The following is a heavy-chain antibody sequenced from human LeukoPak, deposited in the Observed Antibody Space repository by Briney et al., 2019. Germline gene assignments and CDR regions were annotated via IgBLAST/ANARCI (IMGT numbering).Heavy chain of an antibody. CDR3: AKVGAIAARPSHFFVWAFDI. CDR2: ISGSGCST. Sequence: GGSLRLSCAASGFTFSSYAMSWVRQAPGKGLEWVSAISGSGCSTYYTDSDKDLFTISRANSKNTLYLTMNRLRAKHKAAYYCAKVGAIAARPSHFFVWAFDIWGQGTMVTVSS. CDR1: GFTFSSYA. V-gene: IGHV3-23*01. J-gene: IGHJ3*02. D-gene: IGHD6-6*01.